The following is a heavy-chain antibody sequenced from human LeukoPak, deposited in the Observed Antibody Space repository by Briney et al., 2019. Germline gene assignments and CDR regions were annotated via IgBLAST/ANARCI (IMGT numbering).Heavy chain of an antibody. CDR2: IDPNSGGT. J-gene: IGHJ4*02. CDR3: ARGSGHCNFVYGCP. V-gene: IGHV1-2*02. D-gene: IGHD3-16*01. CDR1: GYRFTEYY. Sequence: ASVKVSCTASGYRFTEYYIHWIRQAPGQGLEWMGCIDPNSGGTYYGQMFQGRVTMTRDTSISTAYMQLSSLRSDDTAVYYCARGSGHCNFVYGCPWGQGTLATVSS.